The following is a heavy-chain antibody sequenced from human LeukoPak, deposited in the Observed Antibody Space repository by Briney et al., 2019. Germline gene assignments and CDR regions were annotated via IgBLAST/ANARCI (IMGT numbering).Heavy chain of an antibody. CDR1: GFMFSSYW. Sequence: GGSLRLSCAASGFMFSSYWMSWVRQAPGRGLEWVANIKDDGNMKQYADSVRGRFTISRDNTKSSLYLQMSSLRAEDSAVYYCARDERGGYYVDWGQGTLVAVSS. J-gene: IGHJ4*02. CDR2: IKDDGNMK. CDR3: ARDERGGYYVD. V-gene: IGHV3-7*01. D-gene: IGHD3-22*01.